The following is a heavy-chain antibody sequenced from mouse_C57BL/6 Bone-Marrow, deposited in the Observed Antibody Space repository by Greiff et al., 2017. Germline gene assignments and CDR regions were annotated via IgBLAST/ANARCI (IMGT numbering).Heavy chain of an antibody. D-gene: IGHD2-4*01. V-gene: IGHV5-6*01. CDR1: GFTFSSYG. CDR2: ISSGGSYT. J-gene: IGHJ3*01. CDR3: ARDDYVLFAD. Sequence: EVQLVESGGDLVKPGGSLKLSCAASGFTFSSYGMSWVRQTPDKRLEWVATISSGGSYTYYPDSVKGRFTISRDNAKNTLYLQMSSLKSEDTAMYYCARDDYVLFADWGQGTLVTVSA.